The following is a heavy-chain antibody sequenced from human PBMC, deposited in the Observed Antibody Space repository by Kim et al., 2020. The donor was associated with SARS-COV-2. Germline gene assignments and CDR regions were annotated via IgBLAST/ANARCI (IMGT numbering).Heavy chain of an antibody. CDR3: ARDWFGELLGYYYGMDV. D-gene: IGHD3-10*01. V-gene: IGHV4-34*01. Sequence: SETLSLTCAVYGGSFSGYYWSWIRQPPGKGLEWIGEINHSGSTNYNPSLKSRVTISVDTSKNQFSLKLSSVTAADTAVYYCARDWFGELLGYYYGMDVWGQGTTVTVSS. CDR1: GGSFSGYY. CDR2: INHSGST. J-gene: IGHJ6*02.